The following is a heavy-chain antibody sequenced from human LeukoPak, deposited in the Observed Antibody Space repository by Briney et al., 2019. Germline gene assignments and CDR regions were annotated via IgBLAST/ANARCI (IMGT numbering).Heavy chain of an antibody. CDR2: INHSGST. D-gene: IGHD1-7*01. CDR1: GGSFSGYY. J-gene: IGHJ6*02. CDR3: AREGRLELLPKSYYYYYGMDV. Sequence: SETLSLTCAVYGGSFSGYYWSWIRQPPGKGLEWIGEINHSGSTNYNPSLKSRVTISVDTSKNQFSLKLSSVTAADTAVYYCAREGRLELLPKSYYYYYGMDVWGQGTTVTVSS. V-gene: IGHV4-34*01.